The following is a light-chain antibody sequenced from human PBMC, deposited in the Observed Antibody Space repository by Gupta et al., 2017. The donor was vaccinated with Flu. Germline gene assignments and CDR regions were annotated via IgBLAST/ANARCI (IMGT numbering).Light chain of an antibody. CDR1: NSNIGINY. CDR2: KSN. V-gene: IGLV1-47*01. J-gene: IGLJ2*01. Sequence: QSVLTQPPSTSGTPEQRVTFSCSGGNSNIGINYVYWYQQLPGAAPKLIIYKSNQRPSGVPDRFSGSKSGTSASLAISGLRSEDEAEDYCATWDDSLSAVVFGGGTKLTVL. CDR3: ATWDDSLSAVV.